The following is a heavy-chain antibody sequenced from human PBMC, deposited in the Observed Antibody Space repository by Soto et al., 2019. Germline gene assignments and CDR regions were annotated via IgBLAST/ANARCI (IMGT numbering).Heavy chain of an antibody. D-gene: IGHD5-12*01. J-gene: IGHJ4*02. V-gene: IGHV3-15*07. CDR2: IKSKTDGGTT. CDR3: TSSLGVWVPTLSSF. Sequence: GGSLRLSCAASGFTFSNAWMNWVRQAPGKGLEWVGRIKSKTDGGTTDYAAPVKGRFTISRDDSKNTLYLQMNSLKTEDTAVYYCTSSLGVWVPTLSSFWGQGTLVTVSS. CDR1: GFTFSNAW.